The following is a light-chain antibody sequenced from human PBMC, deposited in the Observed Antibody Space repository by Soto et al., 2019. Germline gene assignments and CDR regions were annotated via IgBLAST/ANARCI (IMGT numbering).Light chain of an antibody. V-gene: IGKV3-20*01. CDR3: QQYDASPIT. CDR1: QSLSRTY. Sequence: EIVLTQSPGTLSLSPGERATLSCRASQSLSRTYLAWYQQKPGQAPRLLISGVSKRAAGIPDRFSASGSDTDFTLTISRVEPEDFALYFCQQYDASPITFGLGTRLDIK. CDR2: GVS. J-gene: IGKJ5*01.